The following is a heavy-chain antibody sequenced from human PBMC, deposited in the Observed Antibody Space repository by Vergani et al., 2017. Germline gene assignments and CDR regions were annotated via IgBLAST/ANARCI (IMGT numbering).Heavy chain of an antibody. CDR2: ISSDGSNK. D-gene: IGHD6-13*01. CDR1: AFTFSSYA. J-gene: IGHJ4*02. V-gene: IGHV3-30-3*01. CDR3: ASQVDIAAAGTRFAAGVDY. Sequence: QVQLEESGGGVVQPGRSLRLSCAASAFTFSSYAMHWVRQAPGKGLEWVAVISSDGSNKYYADSVKGRFTISRDNSKNTLYLQMNSLRAEDTAVYYCASQVDIAAAGTRFAAGVDYWGQGTLVTVSS.